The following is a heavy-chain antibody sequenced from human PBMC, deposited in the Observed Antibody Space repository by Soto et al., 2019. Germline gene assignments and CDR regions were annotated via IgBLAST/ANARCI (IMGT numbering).Heavy chain of an antibody. V-gene: IGHV4-30-2*01. CDR2: IYHSGSN. CDR1: GGSISSGCYS. CDR3: ARVSLGSGSDLDY. Sequence: QLQLQESGSGLVKPSQTLSLTCAVSGGSISSGCYSWSWIRQPPGKGLEWIGYIYHSGSNYYNPSLKSRVTISVDRSKNQFSLKLSSVTAADTAVYYCARVSLGSGSDLDYWGQGTLVTVSS. J-gene: IGHJ4*02. D-gene: IGHD3-10*01.